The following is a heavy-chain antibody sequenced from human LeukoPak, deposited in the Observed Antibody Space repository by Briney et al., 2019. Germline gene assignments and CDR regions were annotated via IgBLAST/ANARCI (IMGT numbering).Heavy chain of an antibody. CDR1: GFTFSSYT. Sequence: GGSLRLSCAASGFTFSSYTMNWVRQAPGKGLEWVSSISGSSSYIYYADSVKGRFTISRDNAKNLLYLQINSLRVEDTAVYYCARELSARVDIWDQGTMVTVSS. CDR2: ISGSSSYI. CDR3: ARELSARVDI. V-gene: IGHV3-21*01. J-gene: IGHJ3*02. D-gene: IGHD2/OR15-2a*01.